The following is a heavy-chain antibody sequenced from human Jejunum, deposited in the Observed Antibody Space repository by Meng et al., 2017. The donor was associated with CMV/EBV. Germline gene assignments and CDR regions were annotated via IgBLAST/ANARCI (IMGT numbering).Heavy chain of an antibody. J-gene: IGHJ4*02. CDR2: LYTGGSA. V-gene: IGHV3-53*01. CDR1: GFTVSHNS. D-gene: IGHD3-3*01. CDR3: AREQMGAWSGYFDY. Sequence: ASGFTVSHNSMNWVRQVAGGGLQWVSTLYTGGSAHYAPSVEGRFTISKDNSKNMVYLQMNSLRAEDTAVYYCAREQMGAWSGYFDYWGQGILVTVSS.